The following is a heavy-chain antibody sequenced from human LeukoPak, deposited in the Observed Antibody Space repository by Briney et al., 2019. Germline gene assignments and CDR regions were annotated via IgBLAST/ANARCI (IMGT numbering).Heavy chain of an antibody. D-gene: IGHD3-22*01. V-gene: IGHV4-30-2*01. CDR1: GGSISSSSYS. CDR3: ARVVDDYYDSSGYLFDY. Sequence: SETLSLTCTVSGGSISSSSYSWSWIRQPPGKGLEWIGYIYHSGSTYYNPSLKSRVTISVDRSKNQFSLKLSSVTAADTAVYYCARVVDDYYDSSGYLFDYWGQGTLVTVSS. CDR2: IYHSGST. J-gene: IGHJ4*02.